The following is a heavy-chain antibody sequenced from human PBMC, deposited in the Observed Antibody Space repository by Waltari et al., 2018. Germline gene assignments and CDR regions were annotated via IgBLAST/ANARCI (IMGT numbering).Heavy chain of an antibody. D-gene: IGHD3-22*01. CDR2: IYYSGRT. Sequence: QVQLQESGPGLVKHSETLSLTCTVSGGSIISYYWSWIPHPPGKGLEWIAYIYYSGRTNYNPSLKNRVTRSADTSRNQLSLKLSSVTAADTAVYYCARDSSAYPQFDNWVQGTLVTVAS. V-gene: IGHV4-59*01. CDR3: ARDSSAYPQFDN. J-gene: IGHJ4*02. CDR1: GGSIISYY.